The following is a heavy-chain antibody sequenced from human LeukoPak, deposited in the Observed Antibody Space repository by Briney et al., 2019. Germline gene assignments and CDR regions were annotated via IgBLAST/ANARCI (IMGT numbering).Heavy chain of an antibody. CDR2: ILYDGTNK. V-gene: IGHV3-30*01. J-gene: IGHJ6*02. CDR1: GFTFSTYV. CDR3: ARVVAGCVYNYGMDV. D-gene: IGHD6-19*01. Sequence: GGSLRLSCAASGFTFSTYVMHWVRQAPGKGLQWVAIILYDGTNKYYADSVKGRFIISRDNSKNTLYLQMNSLTAEDTAVYYCARVVAGCVYNYGMDVWGQGTTVTVSS.